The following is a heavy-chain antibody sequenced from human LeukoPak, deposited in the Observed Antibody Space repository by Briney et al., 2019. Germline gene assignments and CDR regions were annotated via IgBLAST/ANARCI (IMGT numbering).Heavy chain of an antibody. CDR3: AKAPDNVLRFLEWLY. D-gene: IGHD3-3*01. CDR2: IKQDGSEK. V-gene: IGHV3-7*03. J-gene: IGHJ4*02. CDR1: GFTFSSYW. Sequence: GGSLRLSCAASGFTFSSYWMSWVRQAPGKGLEWVANIKQDGSEKYYVDSVKGRFTISRDNAKNSLYLRMNSLRAEDTAVYYCAKAPDNVLRFLEWLYWGQGTLVTVSS.